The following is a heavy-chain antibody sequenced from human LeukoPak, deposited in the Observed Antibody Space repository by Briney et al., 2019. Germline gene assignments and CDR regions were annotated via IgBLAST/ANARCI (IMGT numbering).Heavy chain of an antibody. V-gene: IGHV1-2*02. D-gene: IGHD3-10*01. J-gene: IGHJ4*02. CDR2: ISPNSGGT. CDR3: ARVGVYGSGPDDY. Sequence: GASVKVSCKASGYTFTGYYMHWVRQAPGQGLEWMGWISPNSGGTNYAQKFQGRVTMTRDTSISTAYMELSRLRSDDTAVYYCARVGVYGSGPDDYWGQGTLVTVSS. CDR1: GYTFTGYY.